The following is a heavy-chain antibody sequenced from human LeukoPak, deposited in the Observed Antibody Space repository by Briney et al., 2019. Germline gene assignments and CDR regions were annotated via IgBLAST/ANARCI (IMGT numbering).Heavy chain of an antibody. CDR1: GFTFSSYE. CDR2: IYGGGST. Sequence: GGSLRLSCAASGFTFSSYEMNWVRQAPGKGLEWVSVIYGGGSTYYADSVKGRFTISRDNSKNTLYLQMNSLRAEDTAVYYCARLTYNYGTGSGFDFWGQGTLVTVSS. D-gene: IGHD5-18*01. J-gene: IGHJ4*02. V-gene: IGHV3-66*04. CDR3: ARLTYNYGTGSGFDF.